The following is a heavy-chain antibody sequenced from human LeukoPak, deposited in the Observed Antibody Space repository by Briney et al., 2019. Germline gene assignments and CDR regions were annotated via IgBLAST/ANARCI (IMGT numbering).Heavy chain of an antibody. CDR1: GFTVSNNY. CDR3: ARGFAPAYNFGVFDY. Sequence: PGGPLRLSCAASGFTVSNNYMIWVRQAPGKGLGWAPLLYTGGETNYADSVKGRFTISRDTSKNTVSLHMSSLRAEDTAVYYCARGFAPAYNFGVFDYWGQGTLVTVSS. J-gene: IGHJ4*02. V-gene: IGHV3-53*01. CDR2: LYTGGET. D-gene: IGHD5-18*01.